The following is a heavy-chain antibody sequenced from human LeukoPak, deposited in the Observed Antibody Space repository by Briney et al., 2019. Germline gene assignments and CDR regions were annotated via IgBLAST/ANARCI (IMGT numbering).Heavy chain of an antibody. CDR2: IYCSGST. CDR1: GGSISTYY. Sequence: SETLSLTCTVSGGSISTYYWSWIRQPPGKGLEWIGYIYCSGSTNYNPSLKSRVTISVDTSKNQFSLKLSSVTAADTAVYYCARHSGSYYDFDYWGQGTLVTVSS. J-gene: IGHJ4*02. CDR3: ARHSGSYYDFDY. D-gene: IGHD1-26*01. V-gene: IGHV4-59*08.